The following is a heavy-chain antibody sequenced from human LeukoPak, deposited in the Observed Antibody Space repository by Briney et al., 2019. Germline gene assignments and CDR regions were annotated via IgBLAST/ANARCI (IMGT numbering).Heavy chain of an antibody. CDR2: INTNTGNP. CDR1: GYTFTNYA. V-gene: IGHV7-4-1*02. Sequence: ASVKVSCKASGYTFTNYAMSWVRRAPGQGLEWMGWINTNTGNPTYAQGFTGRFVFSLDTSVSTAYLQISSLKAEDTAVYYCATTVTTASGGYYGMDVWGQGTTVTVSS. CDR3: ATTVTTASGGYYGMDV. D-gene: IGHD4-11*01. J-gene: IGHJ6*02.